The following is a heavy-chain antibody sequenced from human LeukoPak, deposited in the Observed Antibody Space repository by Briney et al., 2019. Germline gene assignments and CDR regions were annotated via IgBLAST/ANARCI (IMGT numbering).Heavy chain of an antibody. V-gene: IGHV4-59*08. J-gene: IGHJ6*02. CDR2: IYYSGST. CDR1: GGSIRSYY. D-gene: IGHD3-10*01. Sequence: SETLSLTSTVCGGSIRSYYWSWIRQPPGKGLEWIGYIYYSGSTNYNPSLKSRVTISVDTSKNQFSLKLSSVTAADTAVYYCARQLLWFGVPNGMDVWGQGTTVTVSS. CDR3: ARQLLWFGVPNGMDV.